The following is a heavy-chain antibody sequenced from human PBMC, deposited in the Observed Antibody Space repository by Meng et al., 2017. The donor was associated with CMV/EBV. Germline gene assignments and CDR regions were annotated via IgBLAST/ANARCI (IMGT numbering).Heavy chain of an antibody. D-gene: IGHD3-22*01. J-gene: IGHJ4*02. V-gene: IGHV3-21*01. CDR3: ARGPEDYYDSSGYYAPDY. Sequence: LSLTCAASGFPFSSYSMNWVRQAPGKGLEWVSSISSSSSYIYYADSVKGRFTISRDNAKNSLYLQMNSLRAEDTAVYYCARGPEDYYDSSGYYAPDYWGQGTLVTVSS. CDR2: ISSSSSYI. CDR1: GFPFSSYS.